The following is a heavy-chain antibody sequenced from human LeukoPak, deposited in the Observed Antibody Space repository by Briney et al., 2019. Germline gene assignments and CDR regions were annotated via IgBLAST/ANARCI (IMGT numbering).Heavy chain of an antibody. J-gene: IGHJ4*02. V-gene: IGHV3-30-3*01. D-gene: IGHD3-22*01. Sequence: PGGSLRLSCAASGFTVSSNYMSWVRQAPGKGLEWVAVISYDGSNKYYADSVKGRFTISRDNSKNTLYLQMNSLRAEDTAVYYCARGAWFYYDSSGYPDFDYWGQGTLVTVSS. CDR1: GFTVSSNY. CDR2: ISYDGSNK. CDR3: ARGAWFYYDSSGYPDFDY.